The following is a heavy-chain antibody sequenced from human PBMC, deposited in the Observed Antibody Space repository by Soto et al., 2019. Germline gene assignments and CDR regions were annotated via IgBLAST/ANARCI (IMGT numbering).Heavy chain of an antibody. CDR3: ARMNYYDTSGYPFDY. CDR2: INPSGGST. J-gene: IGHJ4*02. CDR1: GYTFTSYY. D-gene: IGHD3-22*01. V-gene: IGHV1-46*01. Sequence: GASVKVSCKASGYTFTSYYMHWVRQAPGQGLEWMGIINPSGGSTSYAQKFQGRVTMTRDTSTSTVYMELSSLRSEDTVVYYCARMNYYDTSGYPFDYWGQGMMVTVSS.